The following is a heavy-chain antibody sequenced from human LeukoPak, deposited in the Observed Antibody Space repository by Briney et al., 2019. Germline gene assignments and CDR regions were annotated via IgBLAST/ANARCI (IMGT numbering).Heavy chain of an antibody. Sequence: SETLSLTCAVYGGSFSGYYWSWIRQPPGKGLEWIGEINHSGSTNYNPSLKSRATISVDTSKNQFSLKLSSVTAADTAVYYCARGPMIVVIIPYDAFDIWGQGTMVTVSS. J-gene: IGHJ3*02. CDR2: INHSGST. CDR1: GGSFSGYY. V-gene: IGHV4-34*01. D-gene: IGHD3-22*01. CDR3: ARGPMIVVIIPYDAFDI.